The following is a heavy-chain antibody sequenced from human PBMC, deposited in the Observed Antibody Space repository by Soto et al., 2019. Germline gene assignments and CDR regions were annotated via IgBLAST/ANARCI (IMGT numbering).Heavy chain of an antibody. CDR1: GGSLSSYY. CDR3: ARVTSGYRPHFEY. CDR2: IYYSGST. D-gene: IGHD3-3*01. J-gene: IGHJ4*02. Sequence: LSLTCTVSGGSLSSYYWSWIRQPPGKGLECIGYIYYSGSTNYKPSLKSRATISVDTSKNQFSLKLSSVTAADTAVYYCARVTSGYRPHFEYWGQGTLVTVSS. V-gene: IGHV4-59*01.